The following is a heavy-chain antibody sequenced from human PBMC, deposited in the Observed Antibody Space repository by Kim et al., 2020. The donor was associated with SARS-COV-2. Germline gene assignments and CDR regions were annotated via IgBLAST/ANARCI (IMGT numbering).Heavy chain of an antibody. CDR1: GGTFSSYA. J-gene: IGHJ4*02. D-gene: IGHD3-10*01. CDR2: IIPIFGTA. Sequence: SVKVSCKASGGTFSSYAISWVRQAPGQGLEWMGGIIPIFGTANYAQKFQGRVTITADKSTSTAYMELSSLRSEDTAVYYCARREWFGELYSGGFDYWGQGTLVTVSS. V-gene: IGHV1-69*06. CDR3: ARREWFGELYSGGFDY.